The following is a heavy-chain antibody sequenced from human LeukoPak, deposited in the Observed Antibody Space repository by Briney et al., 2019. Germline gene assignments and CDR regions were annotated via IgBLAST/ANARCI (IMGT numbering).Heavy chain of an antibody. CDR3: VRDLGGRSGH. J-gene: IGHJ4*02. D-gene: IGHD1-26*01. V-gene: IGHV3-74*01. Sequence: GGSLRLSCAASGFTFSSNWMHWVRQAPGKGLVRVSRINEDGSTTNYADSVKGRSTIFRDNAKNTLYLQMNSLRAEDTAVYYCVRDLGGRSGHWGQGTLVTVSS. CDR2: INEDGSTT. CDR1: GFTFSSNW.